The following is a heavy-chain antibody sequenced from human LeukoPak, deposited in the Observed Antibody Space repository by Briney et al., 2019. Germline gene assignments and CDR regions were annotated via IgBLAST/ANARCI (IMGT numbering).Heavy chain of an antibody. CDR1: GFSFSGYG. CDR2: IRYDGSNE. V-gene: IGHV3-30*02. Sequence: GGSLRLSCAASGFSFSGYGMHWVRQAPGKGLEWVALIRYDGSNEYYADSVKGRFTISRDKSKNTLYLQMKSLRPEDTAMYFCARGQLVDSWGQGTLVTVSS. J-gene: IGHJ5*01. CDR3: ARGQLVDS. D-gene: IGHD6-6*01.